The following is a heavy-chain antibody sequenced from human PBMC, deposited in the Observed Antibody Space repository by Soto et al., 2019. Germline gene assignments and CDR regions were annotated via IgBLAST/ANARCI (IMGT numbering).Heavy chain of an antibody. D-gene: IGHD4-17*01. J-gene: IGHJ4*02. CDR1: GGSISSGDFY. Sequence: QVQLQESGPGLVKPSQTLSLTCTVSGGSISSGDFYWSWIRQHPGKGLEWIGYIYYTGSTYYNPSLKRRLTISVDTSKDQFSLKLSSVTAADTAIYYCARLKDYGERYYFDYWGQGTLVTVSS. CDR3: ARLKDYGERYYFDY. V-gene: IGHV4-31*03. CDR2: IYYTGST.